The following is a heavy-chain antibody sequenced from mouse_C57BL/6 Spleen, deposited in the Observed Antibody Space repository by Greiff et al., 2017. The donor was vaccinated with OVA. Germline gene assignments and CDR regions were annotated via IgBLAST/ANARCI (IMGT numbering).Heavy chain of an antibody. CDR1: GYTFTDYE. D-gene: IGHD3-1*01. CDR3: TPTGLDY. J-gene: IGHJ2*01. Sequence: QVQLKESGAELVRPGASVTLSCKASGYTFTDYEMHWVKQTPVHGLEWIGAIDPETGGTAYNQKFKGKAILTADKSSSTAYMELRSLTSEDSAVYYCTPTGLDYWGQGTTLTVSS. CDR2: IDPETGGT. V-gene: IGHV1-15*01.